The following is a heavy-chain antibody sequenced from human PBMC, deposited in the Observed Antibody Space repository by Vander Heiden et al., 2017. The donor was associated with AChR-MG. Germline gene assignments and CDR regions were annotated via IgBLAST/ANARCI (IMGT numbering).Heavy chain of an antibody. V-gene: IGHV3-48*01. CDR2: ISSSSSTI. CDR3: ARGKVAAATDYYYYGMDV. D-gene: IGHD6-13*01. CDR1: GFTFSSYS. J-gene: IGHJ6*02. Sequence: EVQLVESGGGLVQPGGSLRLSCAASGFTFSSYSMNWVRQAPGKGLEWVSYISSSSSTIYYADSVKGRFTISRDNAKNSLYLQMNSLRAEDTAVYYCARGKVAAATDYYYYGMDVWGQGTTVTVSS.